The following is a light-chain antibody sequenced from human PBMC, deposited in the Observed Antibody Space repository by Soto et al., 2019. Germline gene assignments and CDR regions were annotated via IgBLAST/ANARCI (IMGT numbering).Light chain of an antibody. CDR1: QHITNY. CDR3: QQYDNLPLT. J-gene: IGKJ4*01. Sequence: DIQMTQSQSSLSASVGDRVTITCQASQHITNYLNWYQQKPGKAPKILIYDASTLEAGVPSRFSGSGSGTVFTFTISSLQTEDAATYYCQQYDNLPLTFGGGTKVEIK. V-gene: IGKV1-33*01. CDR2: DAS.